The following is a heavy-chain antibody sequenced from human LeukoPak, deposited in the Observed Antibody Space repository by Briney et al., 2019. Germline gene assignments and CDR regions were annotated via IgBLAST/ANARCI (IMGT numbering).Heavy chain of an antibody. D-gene: IGHD1-1*01. J-gene: IGHJ5*02. Sequence: ASVKVSCKASGGTFSSYTISWVRQAPGQGLEWMGWINPNSGGTNYAQNFQDRVTMTRDTSISTAYMELSRLRSDDTAVYFCARVKYNNNWSWFDPWGQGTQVTVSS. CDR3: ARVKYNNNWSWFDP. V-gene: IGHV1-2*02. CDR2: INPNSGGT. CDR1: GGTFSSYT.